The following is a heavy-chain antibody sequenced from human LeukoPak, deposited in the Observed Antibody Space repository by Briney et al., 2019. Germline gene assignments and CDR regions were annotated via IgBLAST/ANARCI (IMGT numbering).Heavy chain of an antibody. CDR1: GFTFSGFV. CDR3: AKDPAY. CDR2: ISGSGDDT. V-gene: IGHV3-23*01. Sequence: PGGSLRLSCAASGFTFSGFVMNWVRQAPGKGLEWVSAISGSGDDTYYADTVKGRFIISRDNSKNTLYLQMNSLRAEDTAIYYCAKDPAYWGQGTLVTVSS. J-gene: IGHJ4*02.